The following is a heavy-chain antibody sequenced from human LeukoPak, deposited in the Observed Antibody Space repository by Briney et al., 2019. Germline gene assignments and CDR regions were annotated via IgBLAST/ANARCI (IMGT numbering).Heavy chain of an antibody. Sequence: PGGSLRLSCAASGFTFSSYAMHWVRQAPGKGLEWVAVISYDGSNKYYADSVKGRFIISRDNSKNTLYLQMNSLRAEDTAVYYCARDRYGDYGDFDYWGQGTLVTVSS. CDR1: GFTFSSYA. CDR2: ISYDGSNK. V-gene: IGHV3-30-3*01. CDR3: ARDRYGDYGDFDY. D-gene: IGHD4-17*01. J-gene: IGHJ4*02.